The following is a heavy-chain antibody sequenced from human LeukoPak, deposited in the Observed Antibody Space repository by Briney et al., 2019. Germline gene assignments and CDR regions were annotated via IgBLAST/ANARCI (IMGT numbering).Heavy chain of an antibody. CDR2: INHSGST. V-gene: IGHV4-4*02. Sequence: PSGTLSLTCAVSGGSISSSNWWSWVRQPPGKGLEWIGEINHSGSTNYNPSLKSRVTISVDTSKNQFSLKLSSVTAADTAVYYCARHMITFGGVIVKPFDYWGQGTLVTVSS. J-gene: IGHJ4*02. D-gene: IGHD3-16*02. CDR3: ARHMITFGGVIVKPFDY. CDR1: GGSISSSNW.